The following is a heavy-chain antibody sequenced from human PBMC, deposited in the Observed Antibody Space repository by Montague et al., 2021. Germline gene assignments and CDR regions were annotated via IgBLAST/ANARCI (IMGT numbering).Heavy chain of an antibody. V-gene: IGHV4-59*01. D-gene: IGHD5-12*01. CDR1: GDSISSYY. J-gene: IGHJ6*03. CDR2: IHYTGST. CDR3: AKWWGGDDAEDYHYDMDV. Sequence: SETLSLTCTVSGDSISSYYWTWIRQPPGKGLEWIGCIHYTGSTDYNPSLKNRVTISVDTSKQLFSLRLNSVTAADTAIYYCAKWWGGDDAEDYHYDMDVWGKEAPVTVSS.